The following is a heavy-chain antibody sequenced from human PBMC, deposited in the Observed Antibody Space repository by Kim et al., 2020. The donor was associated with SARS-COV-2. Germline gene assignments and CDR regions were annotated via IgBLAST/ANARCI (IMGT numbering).Heavy chain of an antibody. CDR3: TTSTLYSNNY. CDR2: IKSNTDGGTT. Sequence: GGSLRLSCAASGFTFSNAWMSWVRQAPGKGLEWVGRIKSNTDGGTTDYAAPVKGRFTISRADSKNTLQLQMNSLKTEATAEYYCTTSTLYSNNYWGQGTL. CDR1: GFTFSNAW. V-gene: IGHV3-15*01. J-gene: IGHJ4*02. D-gene: IGHD6-13*01.